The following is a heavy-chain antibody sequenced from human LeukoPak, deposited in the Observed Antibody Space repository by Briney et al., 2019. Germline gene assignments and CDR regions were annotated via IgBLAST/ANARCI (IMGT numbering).Heavy chain of an antibody. Sequence: SETLSLTCSVSGGSISSHFWTWIRQPPGKGLEWIGYVYYSGNTNYNPSLRSRVTISIDTSKNQFSLKLSSVTAADTAVYYCARDGRSYYYMDVWGKGTTVTISS. D-gene: IGHD1-26*01. CDR2: VYYSGNT. J-gene: IGHJ6*03. CDR3: ARDGRSYYYMDV. V-gene: IGHV4-59*11. CDR1: GGSISSHF.